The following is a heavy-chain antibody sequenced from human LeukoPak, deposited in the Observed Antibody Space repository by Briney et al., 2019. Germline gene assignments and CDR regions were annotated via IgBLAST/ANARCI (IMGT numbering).Heavy chain of an antibody. V-gene: IGHV3-53*01. D-gene: IGHD4-17*01. CDR2: IYSGGET. CDR1: GFTFSSYE. Sequence: GGSLRLSCAPPGFTFSSYEMSWGRQAPGEGLEWVSFIYSGGETPYSDSAKCRFTISRHNSKNTLPLQMNRLRADDTAVYYCARRAGEYSHPYDYWGQGTLVTGSS. J-gene: IGHJ4*02. CDR3: ARRAGEYSHPYDY.